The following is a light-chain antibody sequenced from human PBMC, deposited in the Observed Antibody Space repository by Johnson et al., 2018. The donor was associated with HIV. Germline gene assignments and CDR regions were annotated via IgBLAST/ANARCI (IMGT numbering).Light chain of an antibody. CDR3: GTWDSSLSVEV. CDR1: SSNIGINY. V-gene: IGLV1-51*01. J-gene: IGLJ1*01. CDR2: DNN. Sequence: QSALTQPPSVSAAPGQKVTISCSGSSSNIGINYVSWYQQLPGTAPKLLIYDNNKRPSGIPDRFSGSKSGTSATLGITGLQTGDEADYYCGTWDSSLSVEVFGTGTKVTVL.